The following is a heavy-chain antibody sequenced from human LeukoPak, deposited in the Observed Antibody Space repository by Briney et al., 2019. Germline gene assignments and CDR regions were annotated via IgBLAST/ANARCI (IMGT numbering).Heavy chain of an antibody. Sequence: KGSETLSLTCTVSGGSISSSSYYWGWIRQPPGKGLEWIGSIYYSGSTYYNPSLKSRVTISVDTSKNQFSLKLSSVTAADTAVYYCARDALSLNTARGFLDYWGQGTLVTVSS. CDR3: ARDALSLNTARGFLDY. V-gene: IGHV4-39*07. CDR1: GGSISSSSYY. D-gene: IGHD5-18*01. J-gene: IGHJ4*02. CDR2: IYYSGST.